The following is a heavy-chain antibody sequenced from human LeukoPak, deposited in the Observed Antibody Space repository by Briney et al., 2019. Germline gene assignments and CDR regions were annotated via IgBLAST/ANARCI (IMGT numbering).Heavy chain of an antibody. CDR3: ATDSTDYGDYQP. D-gene: IGHD4-17*01. CDR2: FDPEDGET. CDR1: GYTLTELS. J-gene: IGHJ5*02. V-gene: IGHV1-24*01. Sequence: ASVKVSCKVSGYTLTELSIHWVRQAPGKGLEWMGGFDPEDGETIYAQKFQGRVTMTEDTSTDTAYMELSSLRSEDTAVYYCATDSTDYGDYQPWGQGTLVTVSS.